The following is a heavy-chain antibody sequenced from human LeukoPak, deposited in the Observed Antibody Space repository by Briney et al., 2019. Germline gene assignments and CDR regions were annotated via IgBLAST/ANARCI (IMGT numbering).Heavy chain of an antibody. Sequence: GGSLRLSCAASGFTVSSNYMSWVRQAPGKGLEWVSVIYSGGSTYYADSVKGRFTISRDNSKNTLYLQMNSLRAEDTAVYYCARDSNYYYYGMDVWGQGTPVTVSS. CDR3: ARDSNYYYYGMDV. V-gene: IGHV3-66*01. CDR1: GFTVSSNY. CDR2: IYSGGST. J-gene: IGHJ6*02.